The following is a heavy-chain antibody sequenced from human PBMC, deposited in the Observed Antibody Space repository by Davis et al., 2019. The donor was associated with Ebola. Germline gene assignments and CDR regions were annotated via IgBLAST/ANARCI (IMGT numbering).Heavy chain of an antibody. CDR2: ISGSGGST. D-gene: IGHD3-22*01. CDR1: GFTFSSYA. J-gene: IGHJ4*02. V-gene: IGHV3-23*01. CDR3: AKIMEDSSGYEDAVDY. Sequence: GESLKISCAASGFTFSSYAMSWVRQAPGKGLEWVSAISGSGGSTYYADSVKGRFTISRDNSKNTLYLQMNSLRAEDTAVYYCAKIMEDSSGYEDAVDYWGQGTLVTVSS.